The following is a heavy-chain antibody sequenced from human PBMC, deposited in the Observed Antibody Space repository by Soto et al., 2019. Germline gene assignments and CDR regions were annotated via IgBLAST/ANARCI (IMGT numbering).Heavy chain of an antibody. CDR3: VIVQLERREGGWFDP. V-gene: IGHV3-48*01. Sequence: GGSLRLSCAASGFTFSSYSMNWVRQAPGKGLEWVSYISSSSSTIYYADSVKGRFTISRDNAKNSLYLQMNSLRAEDTAVYYCVIVQLERREGGWFDPWGQGTLVTVSS. CDR2: ISSSSSTI. J-gene: IGHJ5*02. D-gene: IGHD1-1*01. CDR1: GFTFSSYS.